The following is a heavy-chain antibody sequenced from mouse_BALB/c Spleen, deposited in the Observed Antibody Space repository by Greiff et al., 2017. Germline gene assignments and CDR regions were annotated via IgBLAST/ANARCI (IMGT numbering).Heavy chain of an antibody. Sequence: QVQLQQPGAELVKPGASVKLSCKASGYTFTSYWMHWVKQRPGQGLEWIGEINPSNGRTNYNEKFKSKATLTVDKSSSTAYMQLSSLTSEDSAVYYCARNVRRGGNYFDYWGQGTTLTVSS. CDR3: ARNVRRGGNYFDY. CDR2: INPSNGRT. J-gene: IGHJ2*01. CDR1: GYTFTSYW. D-gene: IGHD2-14*01. V-gene: IGHV1S81*02.